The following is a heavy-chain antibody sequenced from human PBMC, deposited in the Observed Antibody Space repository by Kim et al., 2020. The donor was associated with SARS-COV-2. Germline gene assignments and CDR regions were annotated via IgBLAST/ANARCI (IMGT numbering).Heavy chain of an antibody. D-gene: IGHD3-10*01. V-gene: IGHV4-34*01. CDR3: ARGQVRGVMTLYYYYGMDV. Sequence: SETLSLTCAVYGGSFSGYYWSWIRQPPGKGLEWIGEINHSGSTNYNPSLKSRVTISVDTSKNQFSLKLSSVTAADTAVYYCARGQVRGVMTLYYYYGMDVWGQGTTVTVSS. CDR2: INHSGST. CDR1: GGSFSGYY. J-gene: IGHJ6*02.